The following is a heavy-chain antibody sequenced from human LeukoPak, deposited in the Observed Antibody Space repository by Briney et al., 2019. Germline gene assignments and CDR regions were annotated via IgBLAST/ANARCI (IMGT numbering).Heavy chain of an antibody. CDR1: GYSISSGYY. CDR2: IYHSGST. J-gene: IGHJ5*02. Sequence: SETLSLTCTVSGYSISSGYYWGWIRPPPGKGLEWIGSIYHSGSTYYNPSLKSRVTISVDTSKNQFSLKLSSVTAADTAVYYCARGEGYSSGWHNWFDPWGQGTLVTVSS. V-gene: IGHV4-38-2*02. D-gene: IGHD6-19*01. CDR3: ARGEGYSSGWHNWFDP.